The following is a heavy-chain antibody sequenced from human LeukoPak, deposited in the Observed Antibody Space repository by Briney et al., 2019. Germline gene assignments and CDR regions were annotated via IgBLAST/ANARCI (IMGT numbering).Heavy chain of an antibody. J-gene: IGHJ4*02. Sequence: GGSLRLSCAVSGITLSNYGMNWVRQAPGKGLEWVAGISDRGSRTNYADSVKGRFTISTDHLKNTLYLQMNSLRAEDTAVYFCAKRGVVIRVILVGFHKEAYYFDSWGQGTLVTVSS. CDR3: AKRGVVIRVILVGFHKEAYYFDS. CDR2: ISDRGSRT. V-gene: IGHV3-23*01. CDR1: GITLSNYG. D-gene: IGHD3-22*01.